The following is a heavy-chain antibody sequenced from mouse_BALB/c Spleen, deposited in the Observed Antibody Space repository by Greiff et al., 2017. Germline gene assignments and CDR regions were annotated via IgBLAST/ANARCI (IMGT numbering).Heavy chain of an antibody. CDR2: ISSGGSYT. CDR1: GFTFSSYT. CDR3: TRDDYRYDEAWFAY. D-gene: IGHD2-14*01. Sequence: EVKLVESGGGLVKPGGSLKLSCAASGFTFSSYTMSWVRQTPEKRLEWVATISSGGSYTYYPDSVKGRFTISRDNAKNTLYLQMSSLKSEDTAMYYCTRDDYRYDEAWFAYWGQGTLVTVSA. V-gene: IGHV5-6-4*01. J-gene: IGHJ3*01.